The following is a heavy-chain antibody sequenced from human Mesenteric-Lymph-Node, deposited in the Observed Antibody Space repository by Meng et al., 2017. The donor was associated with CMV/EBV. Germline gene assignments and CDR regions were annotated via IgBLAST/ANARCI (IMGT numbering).Heavy chain of an antibody. Sequence: GGSFSGYYVSWRRQPQGKGLEWSGEINHSGSNNYNPSLKSRVTISVDTSKNQFSLKLSSVTAADTAVYYCARGYSGSYHRRFYFDYWGQGTLVTVSS. CDR3: ARGYSGSYHRRFYFDY. CDR2: INHSGSN. CDR1: GGSFSGYY. V-gene: IGHV4-34*01. D-gene: IGHD1-26*01. J-gene: IGHJ4*02.